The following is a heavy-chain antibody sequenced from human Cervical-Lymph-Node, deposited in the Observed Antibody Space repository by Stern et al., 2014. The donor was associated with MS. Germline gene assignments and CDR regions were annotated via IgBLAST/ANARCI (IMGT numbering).Heavy chain of an antibody. CDR1: GYRFNTYW. CDR2: IYPDDSDT. V-gene: IGHV5-51*01. J-gene: IGHJ6*02. D-gene: IGHD6-6*01. Sequence: EVQLVESGAEVKKPGESLKISCQGSGYRFNTYWIGWVRQLPGKGLEWMGLIYPDDSDTRYSTSFQGQVTILVDKSFSTAYLQWSSLKASDTAMYYCARNLPPFWNIASPGAPNYYYGMDVWGQGTSVTVSS. CDR3: ARNLPPFWNIASPGAPNYYYGMDV.